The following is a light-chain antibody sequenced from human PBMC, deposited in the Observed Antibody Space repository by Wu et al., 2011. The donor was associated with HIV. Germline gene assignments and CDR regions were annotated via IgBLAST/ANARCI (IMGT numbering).Light chain of an antibody. CDR1: QRVSTH. CDR3: QQYGSSPLT. V-gene: IGKV3-20*01. Sequence: EIVLTQSPDTLSLSLGERATLLCRASQRVSTHVAWYQQKPGQGPRLLIYDASNRATDIPPRFSGSGSGTDFTLTISRLEPEDFAVYYCQQYGSSPLTFGEGPRW. CDR2: DAS. J-gene: IGKJ4*01.